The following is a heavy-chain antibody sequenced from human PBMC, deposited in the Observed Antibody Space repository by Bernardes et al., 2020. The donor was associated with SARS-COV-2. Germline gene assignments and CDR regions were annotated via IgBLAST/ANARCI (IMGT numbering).Heavy chain of an antibody. CDR2: LPYSGSP. Sequence: SETLSLPCAVSGGSLSGSYWNWIRPPPGPGLEWIGALPYSGSPNYPPSLQRRVTISVDTSTNQFSLKLTSVTAADTAVYYCARAVWGSWDGELWGRGTLVTVSS. D-gene: IGHD3-16*01. J-gene: IGHJ2*01. V-gene: IGHV4-34*01. CDR1: GGSLSGSY. CDR3: ARAVWGSWDGEL.